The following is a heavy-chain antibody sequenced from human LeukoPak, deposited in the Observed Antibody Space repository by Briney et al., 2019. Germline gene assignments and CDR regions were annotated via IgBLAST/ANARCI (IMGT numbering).Heavy chain of an antibody. Sequence: SETLSLTCAVYGGSFSGYYWSWIRQPPGKGLEWIGEINHSGSTNYNPSLKSRVTISVDTSKNQFSLKLSSVTAADTAVYYCARHYGSGSYPPAPIGYWGQGTLVTVSS. CDR2: INHSGST. J-gene: IGHJ4*02. D-gene: IGHD3-10*01. CDR3: ARHYGSGSYPPAPIGY. V-gene: IGHV4-34*01. CDR1: GGSFSGYY.